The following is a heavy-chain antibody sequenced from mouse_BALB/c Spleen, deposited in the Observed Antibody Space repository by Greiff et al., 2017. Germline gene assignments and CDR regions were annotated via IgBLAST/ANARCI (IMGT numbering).Heavy chain of an antibody. CDR1: GYTFTSYW. D-gene: IGHD1-2*01. CDR2: IYPGNSDT. Sequence: EVQLQESGTVLARPGASVKMSCKASGYTFTSYWMHWVKQRPGQGLEWIGAIYPGNSDTSYNQKFKGKAKLTAVTSTSTAYMELSSLTNEDSAVYYCTRGATATGFDYWGQGTTLTVSS. CDR3: TRGATATGFDY. V-gene: IGHV1-5*01. J-gene: IGHJ2*01.